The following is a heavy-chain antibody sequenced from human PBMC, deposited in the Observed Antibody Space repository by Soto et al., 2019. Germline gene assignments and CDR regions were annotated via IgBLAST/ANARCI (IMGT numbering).Heavy chain of an antibody. J-gene: IGHJ4*02. D-gene: IGHD2-15*01. V-gene: IGHV4-59*08. Sequence: HVQLQASGPGLVKPSETLSLTCTVSGGSISSYYWSWSRQLPGKGLEWIGHIYYSGGTNYNPSLKRRVTISVETSKNQFALKLSSVPAADTAVYYCARRLGRTFDYWGQGTLVTVSS. CDR1: GGSISSYY. CDR3: ARRLGRTFDY. CDR2: IYYSGGT.